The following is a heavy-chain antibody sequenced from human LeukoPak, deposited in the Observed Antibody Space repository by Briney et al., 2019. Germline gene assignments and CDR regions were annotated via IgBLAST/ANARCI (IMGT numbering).Heavy chain of an antibody. CDR2: VNWNGART. Sequence: GGSLRLSCAGSGFTFDEFGLSWVRQIPGKGLEWVAGVNWNGARTTYTDSVKGRFTISRDNAKNSLYLQMNSLRAEDAAVYYCARRYMATSAEDFDYWGQGTLVTVSS. D-gene: IGHD5-24*01. CDR3: ARRYMATSAEDFDY. V-gene: IGHV3-20*04. CDR1: GFTFDEFG. J-gene: IGHJ4*02.